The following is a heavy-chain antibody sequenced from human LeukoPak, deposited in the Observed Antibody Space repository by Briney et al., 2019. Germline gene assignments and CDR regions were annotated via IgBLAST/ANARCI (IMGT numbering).Heavy chain of an antibody. J-gene: IGHJ4*02. CDR1: GGSFSGYY. V-gene: IGHV4-34*01. CDR2: INHSGST. Sequence: SSETLSLTCAVYGGSFSGYYWSWIRQPPGKGLEWIGEINHSGSTNYNPSLKSRVTISVDTSKNQFSLKLSSVTAADTAVYYCARVGGYNWGQRQGQEWGQGTLVTVSS. CDR3: ARVGGYNWGQRQGQE. D-gene: IGHD5-24*01.